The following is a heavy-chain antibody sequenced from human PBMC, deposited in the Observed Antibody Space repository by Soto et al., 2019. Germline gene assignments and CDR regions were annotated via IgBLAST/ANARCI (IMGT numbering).Heavy chain of an antibody. D-gene: IGHD5-12*01. J-gene: IGHJ6*02. CDR1: GFTFSKYG. CDR2: TPHDESYK. V-gene: IGHV3-30*18. CDR3: AKVFGLFSGVDLRDYYGMDA. Sequence: PGGSLRLSCVASGFTFSKYGIHWVRQAPGKGPEWVAVTPHDESYKYYGDSVRGRFTISRDNSKNTLYLQMNTLRAEDTAVYYCAKVFGLFSGVDLRDYYGMDAWGQGTTVTVSS.